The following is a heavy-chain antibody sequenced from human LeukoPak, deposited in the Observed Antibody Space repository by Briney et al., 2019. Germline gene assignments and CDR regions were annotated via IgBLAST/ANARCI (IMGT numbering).Heavy chain of an antibody. CDR2: MNPNSGNT. Sequence: ASVKVSCKASGYTFTSYYMHWVRQAPGQGLEWMGWMNPNSGNTGYAQKFQGRVTITRNTFISTAYMELSSLRSEDTAVYYCATQGDAFDIWGQGTMVTVSS. J-gene: IGHJ3*02. CDR3: ATQGDAFDI. V-gene: IGHV1-8*03. CDR1: GYTFTSYY.